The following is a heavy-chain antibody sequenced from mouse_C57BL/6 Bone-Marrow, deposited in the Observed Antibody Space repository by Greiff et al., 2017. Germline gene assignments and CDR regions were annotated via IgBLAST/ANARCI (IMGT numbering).Heavy chain of an antibody. CDR1: GYTFTDYY. V-gene: IGHV1-75*01. D-gene: IGHD1-1*01. Sequence: QVQLQQSGPELVKPGASVKISCKASGYTFTDYYINWVKQRPGQGLEWIGWIFPGSGSTYYTEKFKGKATLTVDKSSSTAYMLLSSLTSEDSAVYFCARWTVVATDWYFDVWGTGTTVTVSS. J-gene: IGHJ1*03. CDR2: IFPGSGST. CDR3: ARWTVVATDWYFDV.